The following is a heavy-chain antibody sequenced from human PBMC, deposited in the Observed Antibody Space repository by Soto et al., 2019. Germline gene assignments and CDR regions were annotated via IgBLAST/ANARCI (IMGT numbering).Heavy chain of an antibody. Sequence: PGGYPRLSCTASGFTRGGYAMSWVRQAPGKGLEWVGFIRSKAYGGTTEYAASVKGRFTISRDDSKSIAYLQMNSLKTEDTAVYYCTRDGVVVVTAIIYWGQVTLVTVSS. D-gene: IGHD2-21*02. CDR3: TRDGVVVVTAIIY. CDR2: IRSKAYGGTT. CDR1: GFTRGGYA. V-gene: IGHV3-49*04. J-gene: IGHJ4*02.